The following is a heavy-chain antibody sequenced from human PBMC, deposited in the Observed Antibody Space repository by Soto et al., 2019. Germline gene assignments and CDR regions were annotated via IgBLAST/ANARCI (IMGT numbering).Heavy chain of an antibody. D-gene: IGHD2-2*01. CDR3: ARETSRGAFDI. V-gene: IGHV3-48*01. J-gene: IGHJ3*02. CDR1: GFTFSTYS. CDR2: ISTSSSTI. Sequence: HPGGSLRLSCAASGFTFSTYSMNWVRQAPGKGLEWVSYISTSSSTIYYADSVKGRFTISRDNAKNSLYLQMNSLRGEDTAVYYCARETSRGAFDIWGQGTMVTVSS.